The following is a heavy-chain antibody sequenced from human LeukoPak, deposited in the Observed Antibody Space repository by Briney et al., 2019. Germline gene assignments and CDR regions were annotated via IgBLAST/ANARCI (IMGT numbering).Heavy chain of an antibody. CDR2: IIPIFGIA. CDR3: AREIVVVAATGWFDP. V-gene: IGHV1-69*04. D-gene: IGHD2-15*01. Sequence: SVKVSCKASGGTFSSYAISWVRQAPGQGLEWMGRIIPIFGIANYAQKFQGRVTITADKSTSTAYMELSSLRSEDAAVYYCAREIVVVAATGWFDPWGQGTLVTVSS. J-gene: IGHJ5*02. CDR1: GGTFSSYA.